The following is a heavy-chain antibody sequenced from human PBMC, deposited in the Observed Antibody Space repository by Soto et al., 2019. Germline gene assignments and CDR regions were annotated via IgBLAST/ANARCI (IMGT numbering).Heavy chain of an antibody. V-gene: IGHV3-74*01. CDR1: GFTFSSYW. D-gene: IGHD1-1*01. Sequence: GSLRLSCAASGFTFSSYWMHWVRQAPGKVLVWVSRINGDGRTTNYADSVKGQFTISRDNAKNTLYLQMNSLRAEDTAVYYCARGGAGAPTGEDYWGQGXLVTVSS. CDR2: INGDGRTT. J-gene: IGHJ4*02. CDR3: ARGGAGAPTGEDY.